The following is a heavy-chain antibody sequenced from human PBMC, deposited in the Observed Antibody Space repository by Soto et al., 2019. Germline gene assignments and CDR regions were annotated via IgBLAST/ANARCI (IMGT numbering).Heavy chain of an antibody. D-gene: IGHD3-10*01. CDR1: GFSLSTSGVG. J-gene: IGHJ5*02. CDR2: ISWNDDK. V-gene: IGHV2-5*01. Sequence: QITLKESGPRLVKPTQTLTLTCTFAGFSLSTSGVGVAWFRQPPGKTLGWLALISWNDDKRYSPSLKSRLTITKDTSKNQVVLTMTNMDPVDTATYYCVHRREWFGDSSWFDPWGQGTLVTVSS. CDR3: VHRREWFGDSSWFDP.